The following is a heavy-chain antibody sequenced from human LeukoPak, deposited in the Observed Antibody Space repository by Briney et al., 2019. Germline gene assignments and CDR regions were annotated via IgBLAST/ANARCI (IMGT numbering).Heavy chain of an antibody. CDR2: INPNSGGT. V-gene: IGHV1-2*02. D-gene: IGHD3-10*01. Sequence: ASVKVSCKASGYTFTGCYMHWVRQAPGQGLEWMGWINPNSGGTNYAQKFQGRVTMTRDTSISTAYMELSRLRSDDTAVYYCARVWFGELHSIDYYYYGMDVWGQGTTVTVSS. CDR1: GYTFTGCY. J-gene: IGHJ6*02. CDR3: ARVWFGELHSIDYYYYGMDV.